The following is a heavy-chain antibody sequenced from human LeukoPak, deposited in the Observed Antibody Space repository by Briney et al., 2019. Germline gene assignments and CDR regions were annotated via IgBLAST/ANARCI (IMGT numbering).Heavy chain of an antibody. Sequence: SETLSLTCAVYGGPFSGYYWSWIRQPPGKGLEWIGYIYYSGTTNYNPSLKSRVTISVDTSKNQFSLKLSSVTAADTAVYYCARGVYIAAAQYAYWGQGTLVTVSS. CDR2: IYYSGTT. J-gene: IGHJ4*02. D-gene: IGHD6-13*01. V-gene: IGHV4-59*01. CDR1: GGPFSGYY. CDR3: ARGVYIAAAQYAY.